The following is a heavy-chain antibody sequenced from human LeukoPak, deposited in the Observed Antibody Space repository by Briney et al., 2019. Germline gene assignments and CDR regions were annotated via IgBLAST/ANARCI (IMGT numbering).Heavy chain of an antibody. V-gene: IGHV3-33*08. Sequence: PGGSLRLSCAASGFTFSNYGMHWVRQAQGKGLEWVAVIWHDGNNKYYANSVKGRFTISRDNSKNTLYLQMNSLRAEDTAVYYCATDYDYWGQGTLVTVSS. CDR1: GFTFSNYG. CDR2: IWHDGNNK. J-gene: IGHJ4*02. CDR3: ATDYDY.